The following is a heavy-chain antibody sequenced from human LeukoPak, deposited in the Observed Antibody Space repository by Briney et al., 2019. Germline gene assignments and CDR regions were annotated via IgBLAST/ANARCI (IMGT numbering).Heavy chain of an antibody. J-gene: IGHJ4*02. D-gene: IGHD2-8*01. CDR1: VGSFRGYY. Sequence: PSETLSLTCAVYVGSFRGYYWSWIRQPPGKGLEWIGEINNCGSTNYNPSLKRRVTISVDTSKNQFSLKLSSVTDADTAVYYCASRGAEYCTNGVCSTTPPGCYWGQGTLVTVSS. CDR2: INNCGST. V-gene: IGHV4-34*01. CDR3: ASRGAEYCTNGVCSTTPPGCY.